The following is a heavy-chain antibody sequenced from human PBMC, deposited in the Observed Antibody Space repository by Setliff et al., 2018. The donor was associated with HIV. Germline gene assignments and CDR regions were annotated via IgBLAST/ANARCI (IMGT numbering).Heavy chain of an antibody. D-gene: IGHD1-26*01. J-gene: IGHJ2*01. V-gene: IGHV4-59*01. CDR3: AREVGYFDF. CDR2: IYFNGNT. Sequence: PSETLSLTCTVSGGSLTGYYWSWIRQPPGKGLEWIGYIYFNGNTYLNPSLESRLTMSVDTSKNQFSLKLNSVTAADTAVYYCAREVGYFDFWGRGTLVTVSS. CDR1: GGSLTGYY.